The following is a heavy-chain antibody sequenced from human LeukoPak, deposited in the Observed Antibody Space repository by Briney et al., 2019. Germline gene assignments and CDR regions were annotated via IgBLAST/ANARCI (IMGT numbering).Heavy chain of an antibody. J-gene: IGHJ6*03. CDR3: TTDSLGWAENYYYYYMDV. D-gene: IGHD6-19*01. V-gene: IGHV3-15*01. Sequence: GGSLRLSCAASGFSFNNAWMSWVRQAPGKGLEWVGRIKGKFDGGTSDYAAPVKGRFTISRDDSKNTLYLQINSLKTEDTAVYYCTTDSLGWAENYYYYYMDVWGKGTTVTVSS. CDR1: GFSFNNAW. CDR2: IKGKFDGGTS.